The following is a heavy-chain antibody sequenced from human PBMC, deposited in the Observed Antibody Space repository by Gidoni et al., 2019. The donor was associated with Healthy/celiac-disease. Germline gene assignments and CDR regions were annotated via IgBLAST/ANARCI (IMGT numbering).Heavy chain of an antibody. Sequence: QVQLVQSGAEVKKPGASVQVSCKSSGSTFPSYYMHWVRKAPGQGLEWMGIINPSGGSTSYAQKVQGRVTMTRDKSTSTVYMELSSLRSEDTAVYYCARARSGSYYRVAFDIWGQGTMVTVSS. J-gene: IGHJ3*02. CDR1: GSTFPSYY. CDR2: INPSGGST. CDR3: ARARSGSYYRVAFDI. V-gene: IGHV1-46*03. D-gene: IGHD1-26*01.